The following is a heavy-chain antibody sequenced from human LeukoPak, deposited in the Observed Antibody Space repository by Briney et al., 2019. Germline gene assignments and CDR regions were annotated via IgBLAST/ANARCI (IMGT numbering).Heavy chain of an antibody. Sequence: GASVKVSCKASGYTFTSYGISWVRQAPGQGLEWMGWISAYNGNTNYAQKLQGRVTMTTDTSTSTAYMELRSLRSDDTAVYYCARVNDILTGYYYYMDVWGKGTTVTVSS. CDR3: ARVNDILTGYYYYMDV. CDR2: ISAYNGNT. D-gene: IGHD3-9*01. V-gene: IGHV1-18*01. J-gene: IGHJ6*03. CDR1: GYTFTSYG.